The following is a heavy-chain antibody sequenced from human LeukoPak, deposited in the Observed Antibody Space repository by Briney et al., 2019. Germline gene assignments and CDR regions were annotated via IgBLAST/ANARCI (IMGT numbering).Heavy chain of an antibody. Sequence: PGGSLGLSCAASGFTFDTYWMHWVRQAPGKGLVWVSRSNSDGSSTSYADSVKGRFTISRDNAKNTRYLQMNSLRAEDTAVYYCARSVSSWKDAFDIWGQGTMVTVSS. CDR1: GFTFDTYW. V-gene: IGHV3-74*01. J-gene: IGHJ3*02. CDR3: ARSVSSWKDAFDI. CDR2: SNSDGSST. D-gene: IGHD6-13*01.